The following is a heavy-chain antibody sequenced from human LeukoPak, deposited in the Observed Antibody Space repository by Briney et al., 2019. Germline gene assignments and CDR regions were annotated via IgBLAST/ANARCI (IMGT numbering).Heavy chain of an antibody. CDR3: ASYCSGGSCYYYYMDV. V-gene: IGHV3-48*03. D-gene: IGHD2-15*01. CDR1: GFTFSSYE. Sequence: GGSLRLSCAASGFTFSSYEMNWVRQAPGKGLEWVSYISSSGSTIYYADSVKGRFTISRDNAKNSLYLQMSGLRAEDTAVYYCASYCSGGSCYYYYMDVWGKGTTVTISS. CDR2: ISSSGSTI. J-gene: IGHJ6*03.